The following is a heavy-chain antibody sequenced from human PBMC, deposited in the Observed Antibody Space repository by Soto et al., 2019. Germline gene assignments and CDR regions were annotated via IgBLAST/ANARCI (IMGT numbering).Heavy chain of an antibody. CDR1: GLTFSSYA. Sequence: GGSQRLSSAASGLTFSSYAMSWVSKAPGKGLEWVSAISGSGGSTYYADSVKGRFTISRDNSKNTLYLQMNSLRAEDTAVYYCAKEDKVISYYGMDVWGQGTTVTVSS. V-gene: IGHV3-23*01. J-gene: IGHJ6*02. D-gene: IGHD2-15*01. CDR3: AKEDKVISYYGMDV. CDR2: ISGSGGST.